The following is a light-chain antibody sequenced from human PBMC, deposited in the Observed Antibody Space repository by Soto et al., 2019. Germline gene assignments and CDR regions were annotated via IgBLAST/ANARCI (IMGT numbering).Light chain of an antibody. J-gene: IGKJ1*01. CDR2: GAS. CDR1: QRVSSNY. Sequence: VLTQSPGTLSLSPGERATLSCRASQRVSSNYLAWYQQKPGQAPRLLISGASSRAAGIPDRFSGSGSETDFTVTISRLEPDDFAMYHCPQYGDSPPKFGQGTKVDIK. V-gene: IGKV3-20*01. CDR3: PQYGDSPPK.